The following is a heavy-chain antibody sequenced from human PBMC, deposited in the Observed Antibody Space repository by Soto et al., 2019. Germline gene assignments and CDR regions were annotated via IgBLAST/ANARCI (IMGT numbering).Heavy chain of an antibody. CDR2: IYYSGST. CDR1: GGSISSGGYY. Sequence: KPSETLSLTCTVSGGSISSGGYYWSWIRQHPGKGLEWIGYIYYSGSTYYNPSLKSRVTISVDTSKNQFSLKLSSVTAADTAVYYCARDQLPGDYYYYGMDVWGQGTTVTVSS. J-gene: IGHJ6*02. D-gene: IGHD6-6*01. CDR3: ARDQLPGDYYYYGMDV. V-gene: IGHV4-31*03.